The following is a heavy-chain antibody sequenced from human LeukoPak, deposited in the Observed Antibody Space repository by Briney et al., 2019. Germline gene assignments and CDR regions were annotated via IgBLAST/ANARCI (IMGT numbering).Heavy chain of an antibody. D-gene: IGHD1-20*01. CDR3: ARRRYNWNAIDY. J-gene: IGHJ4*02. Sequence: GGSLRLSCAASGFTFSDYYMSWIRQAPGKGLEWVSYISSSGNIIYYADSVKGRFTISRDNAKNSLYLQMNSLRAEGTDVYYCARRRYNWNAIDYWGQGTLVTVSS. CDR1: GFTFSDYY. V-gene: IGHV3-11*01. CDR2: ISSSGNII.